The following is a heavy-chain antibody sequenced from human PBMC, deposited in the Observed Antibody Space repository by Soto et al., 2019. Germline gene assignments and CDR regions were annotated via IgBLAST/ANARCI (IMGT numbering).Heavy chain of an antibody. J-gene: IGHJ6*02. CDR3: ARVADYVWGSYRSYGMDV. V-gene: IGHV1-18*04. CDR1: GYTFTSYG. Sequence: ASVKVSCKASGYTFTSYGITWVRQAPGQGLEWMGWISADNGNTNYAQKLQGRVTMTTDTSTSTAYMELRSLRSDDTAVYYCARVADYVWGSYRSYGMDVWGQGTTVTVSS. CDR2: ISADNGNT. D-gene: IGHD3-16*02.